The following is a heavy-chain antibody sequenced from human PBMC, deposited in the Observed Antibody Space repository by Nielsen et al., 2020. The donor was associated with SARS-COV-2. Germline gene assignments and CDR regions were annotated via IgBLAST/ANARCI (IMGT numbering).Heavy chain of an antibody. CDR1: GYTFTAYA. D-gene: IGHD2-2*01. CDR2: INSDSGNT. V-gene: IGHV1-3*04. J-gene: IGHJ4*02. Sequence: ASVKVSCKASGYTFTAYAIHWVRQDPGQRLEWMGWINSDSGNTKYSQKFRGRVTITRDTSASTAYMELSGLLSEDTAVYYCARSRGCSATSCFFDYWGQGALVTVSS. CDR3: ARSRGCSATSCFFDY.